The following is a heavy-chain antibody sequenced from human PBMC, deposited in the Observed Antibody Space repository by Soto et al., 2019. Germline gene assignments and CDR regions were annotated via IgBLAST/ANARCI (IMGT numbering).Heavy chain of an antibody. D-gene: IGHD5-18*01. Sequence: QVQLEQSGAEVKKPGSSVKVSCKASGVTSSTHTITWVRQAPGQGLEWMGGIIPLFGTGHKAQKFQGRITIIADKSTSTAYMELSSLRSEDTVVYFCASGSAMGADHWGQGTLVIVSS. V-gene: IGHV1-69*06. J-gene: IGHJ5*02. CDR1: GVTSSTHT. CDR3: ASGSAMGADH. CDR2: IIPLFGTG.